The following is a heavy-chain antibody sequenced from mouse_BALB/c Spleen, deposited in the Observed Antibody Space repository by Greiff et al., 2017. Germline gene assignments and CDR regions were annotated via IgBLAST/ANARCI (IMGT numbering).Heavy chain of an antibody. CDR2: INPYNDYT. D-gene: IGHD2-4*01. Sequence: QVQLQQPGAELVKPGASVKLSCKASGYTFTSYWMHWVKQRPGQGLDWIGYINPYNDYTSYNQKFKGKATLTVDKSSSTAYMELSSLTSEDSAVYYCARSDYEVFLYAMDYWGQGTSVTVSS. J-gene: IGHJ4*01. CDR1: GYTFTSYW. CDR3: ARSDYEVFLYAMDY. V-gene: IGHV1-69*02.